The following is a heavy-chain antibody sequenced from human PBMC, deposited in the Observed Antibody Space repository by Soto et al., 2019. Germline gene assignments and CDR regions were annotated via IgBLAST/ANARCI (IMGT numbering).Heavy chain of an antibody. CDR2: FDPEGGAP. J-gene: IGHJ4*02. D-gene: IGHD3-10*01. Sequence: ASVKVSCKISGHTLTELSIHWVRQAPGKGLERMGGFDPEGGAPSYAQKWHARVTVTEAQVTGTAYLELRGLKSADTAVYYCATPTPRRGAMISNINLYFWGQGTPVTVSS. V-gene: IGHV1-24*01. CDR3: ATPTPRRGAMISNINLYF. CDR1: GHTLTELS.